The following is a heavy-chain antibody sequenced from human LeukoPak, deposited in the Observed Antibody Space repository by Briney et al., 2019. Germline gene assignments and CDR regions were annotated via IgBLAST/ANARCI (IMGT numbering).Heavy chain of an antibody. Sequence: GGSLRLSCAASGFTFSSYSMNWVRQAPGKGLEWVSAISADGDSTYYADSVKGRFTISRVNSKNTLYLQMNSLRPGDTAVYYCAKRRYCTSTSCHDFDYWGQGTLVTVSS. CDR2: ISADGDST. CDR1: GFTFSSYS. D-gene: IGHD2-2*01. CDR3: AKRRYCTSTSCHDFDY. J-gene: IGHJ4*02. V-gene: IGHV3-23*01.